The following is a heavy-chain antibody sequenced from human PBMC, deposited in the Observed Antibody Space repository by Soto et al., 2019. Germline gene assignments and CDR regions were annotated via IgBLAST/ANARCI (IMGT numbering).Heavy chain of an antibody. V-gene: IGHV4-61*08. CDR2: IYYSGST. J-gene: IGHJ6*02. D-gene: IGHD3-3*01. Sequence: SGTLALTCTVSGGSVSSGGNSGGGIRQPPGKGLEWIGYIYYSGSTNYNPSLKSRVTISVDTSKNQFSLKLSSVTAADTAVYYCAREGFWSGYNVNYYYYGMDVWGQGTTVT. CDR1: GGSVSSGGNS. CDR3: AREGFWSGYNVNYYYYGMDV.